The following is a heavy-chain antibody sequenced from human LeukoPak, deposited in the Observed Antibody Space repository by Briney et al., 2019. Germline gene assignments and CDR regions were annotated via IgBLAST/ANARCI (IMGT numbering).Heavy chain of an antibody. D-gene: IGHD6-13*01. CDR2: ISSSSSYT. V-gene: IGHV3-11*06. J-gene: IGHJ4*02. Sequence: GGSLGLSCAASGFTFSDYYMSWIRQAPGKGLEWVSYISSSSSYTNYADSVKGRFTISRDNAKNSLYLQMNSLRAEDTAVYYCARDIAAAGKDYWGQGTLVTVSS. CDR3: ARDIAAAGKDY. CDR1: GFTFSDYY.